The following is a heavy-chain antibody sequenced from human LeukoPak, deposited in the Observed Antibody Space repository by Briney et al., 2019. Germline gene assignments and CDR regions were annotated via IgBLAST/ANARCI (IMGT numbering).Heavy chain of an antibody. CDR2: ISSNGGST. CDR1: GFTFSSYA. V-gene: IGHV3-64*01. J-gene: IGHJ6*03. CDR3: ARDLRVVVAATSPMDV. Sequence: GGSLRLSCAASGFTFSSYAMHWVRQAAGKGLEYVSAISSNGGSTYYANSVKGRFTISRDNSKNTLYLQMGSLRAEDMAVYYCARDLRVVVAATSPMDVWGKGTTVTVSS. D-gene: IGHD2-15*01.